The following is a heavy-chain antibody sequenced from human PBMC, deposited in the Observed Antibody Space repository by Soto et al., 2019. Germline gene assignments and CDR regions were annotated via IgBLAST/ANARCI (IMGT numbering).Heavy chain of an antibody. V-gene: IGHV3-66*01. D-gene: IGHD3-16*01. CDR2: IHTGGNT. CDR3: VRGVTWGVSAGDY. Sequence: EVQLVDSGGGLVQPGGSLRLSCVASGFIVSSKYMSWFRLAPGKGLEWVSVIHTGGNTYYADAVKGRFTISRDNSQNTVYLQMNSLRIEDTAIYYCVRGVTWGVSAGDYWGQGTLVTVSS. CDR1: GFIVSSKY. J-gene: IGHJ4*02.